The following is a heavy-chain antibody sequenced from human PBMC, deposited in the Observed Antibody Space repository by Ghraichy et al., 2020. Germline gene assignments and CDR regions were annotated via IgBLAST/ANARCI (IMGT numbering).Heavy chain of an antibody. CDR1: GGSISSYY. V-gene: IGHV4-59*08. D-gene: IGHD3-16*01. CDR3: ARHTGGFGVVGDLFDS. Sequence: SETLSLTCTVSGGSISSYYWSWIRQPPGKGLEWIGYIHYSGSTYYNPSLQSRVAISVDSSKNQFSLRLSSVTAADTAMYYCARHTGGFGVVGDLFDSWGQGTLVTVSS. J-gene: IGHJ4*02. CDR2: IHYSGST.